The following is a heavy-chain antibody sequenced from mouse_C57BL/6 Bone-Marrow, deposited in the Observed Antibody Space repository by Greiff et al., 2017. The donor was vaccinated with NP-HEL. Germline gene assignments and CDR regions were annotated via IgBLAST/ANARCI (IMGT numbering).Heavy chain of an antibody. V-gene: IGHV1-22*01. CDR3: ARMRLRRGYAMDY. J-gene: IGHJ4*01. CDR1: GYTFTDYN. Sequence: EVQLVESGPELVKPGASVKMSCKASGYTFTDYNMHWVKQSHGKSLEWIGYINPNNGGTSYNQKFKGKATLTVNKSSSTAYMELRSLTSEDSAVYYCARMRLRRGYAMDYWGQGTSVTVSS. CDR2: INPNNGGT. D-gene: IGHD2-4*01.